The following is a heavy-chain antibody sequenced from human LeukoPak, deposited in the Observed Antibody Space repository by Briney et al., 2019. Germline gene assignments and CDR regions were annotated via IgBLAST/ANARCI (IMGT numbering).Heavy chain of an antibody. CDR3: ARGRIINRRLYWYFDL. D-gene: IGHD1-14*01. V-gene: IGHV4-34*01. CDR2: INHSGST. Sequence: SETLSLTCAVYGGSFSGYYWSWIRQPPGKGLEWIGEINHSGSTNYNPSLKSRVTISVDTSKNQFSLKLSSVTAADTAVYYCARGRIINRRLYWYFDLWGRGTLVTVSS. J-gene: IGHJ2*01. CDR1: GGSFSGYY.